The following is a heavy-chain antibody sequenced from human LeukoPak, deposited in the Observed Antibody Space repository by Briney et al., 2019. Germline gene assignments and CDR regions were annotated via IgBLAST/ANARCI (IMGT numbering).Heavy chain of an antibody. D-gene: IGHD2-2*01. J-gene: IGHJ4*02. CDR2: IYTSGST. Sequence: TSETLSLTCTVSGGSISSGSYYWSWIRQPAGQGLEWVGRIYTSGSTNYNPSLKGRVTISVDTSKNQFSLKLSSVTAADTAVYYCARARGYCSSTSCYDTTVTTTQDYFDYWGQGTLVTVSS. CDR3: ARARGYCSSTSCYDTTVTTTQDYFDY. V-gene: IGHV4-61*02. CDR1: GGSISSGSYY.